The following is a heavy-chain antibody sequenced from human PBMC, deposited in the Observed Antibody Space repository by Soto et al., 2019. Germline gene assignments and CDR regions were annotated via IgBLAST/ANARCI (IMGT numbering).Heavy chain of an antibody. Sequence: QVQLVQSGAEVKKPGSSVKVSCKASGGTFSSYAISWVRQAPGQGLEWMGGIIPIFGTANYAQKFQGRVTITADESTSTAYMELSSLRSDDTAVYYCAREVVAGTTPNYYFDYWGQGTLVTVSS. CDR1: GGTFSSYA. J-gene: IGHJ4*02. CDR3: AREVVAGTTPNYYFDY. CDR2: IIPIFGTA. V-gene: IGHV1-69*01. D-gene: IGHD6-19*01.